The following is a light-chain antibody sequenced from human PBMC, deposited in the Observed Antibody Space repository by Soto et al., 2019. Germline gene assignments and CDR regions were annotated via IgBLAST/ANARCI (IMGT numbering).Light chain of an antibody. Sequence: DIQMTQSPSTLSASVGGRVTITCRASQSISIWLAWYQQKPGKAPKLLIYKASTLESGVPSRFSGSGSGTEFTLTISSLQPDDFATYYCQEYDTYSTFGQGTKVDIK. CDR1: QSISIW. CDR2: KAS. J-gene: IGKJ1*01. CDR3: QEYDTYST. V-gene: IGKV1-5*03.